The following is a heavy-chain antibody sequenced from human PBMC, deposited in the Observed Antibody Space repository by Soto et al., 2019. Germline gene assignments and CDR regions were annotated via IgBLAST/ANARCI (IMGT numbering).Heavy chain of an antibody. CDR1: GDSISSYF. CDR2: IHYSGNT. D-gene: IGHD1-1*01. Sequence: SETLSLTCTVSGDSISSYFWTWIRQSPGKGLQWIGYIHYSGNTNYNPSLKSRVTMSVDTSKNQFSLRLTSVTAADTAVYYCARMNQLAPKRNAFDIWGQGTMVTVS. V-gene: IGHV4-59*01. J-gene: IGHJ3*02. CDR3: ARMNQLAPKRNAFDI.